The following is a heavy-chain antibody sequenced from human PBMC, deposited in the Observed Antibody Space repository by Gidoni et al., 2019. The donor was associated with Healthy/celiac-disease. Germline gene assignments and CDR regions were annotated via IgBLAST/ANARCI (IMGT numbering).Heavy chain of an antibody. CDR2: IYYSGST. Sequence: QVQLQESGPGLVKPSQTLSPTCTVPGGSISCGVYYWSWIRQPPGKGLEWLGYIYYSGSTYYNPSLKSRVTISVDTSKNQFSLKLSSVTAADTAVYYCARRYCSSTSCYLNSYYFDYWGQGTLVTVSS. CDR1: GGSISCGVYY. V-gene: IGHV4-30-4*01. CDR3: ARRYCSSTSCYLNSYYFDY. D-gene: IGHD2-2*01. J-gene: IGHJ4*02.